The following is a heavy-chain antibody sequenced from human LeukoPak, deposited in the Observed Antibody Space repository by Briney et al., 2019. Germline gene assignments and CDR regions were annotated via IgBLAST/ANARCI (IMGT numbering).Heavy chain of an antibody. CDR3: AAKGYSYGNNAFDI. V-gene: IGHV3-30*03. D-gene: IGHD5-18*01. CDR2: ISYDGSNK. CDR1: GFTFSSCG. J-gene: IGHJ3*02. Sequence: AGSLRLSCAASGFTFSSCGMHWVRQAPGKGLEWVAVISYDGSNKFYADSVTGRFTSSRDNSKNTLYLQMNSLRAEDTAVYYCAAKGYSYGNNAFDIWGQGTMVTVSS.